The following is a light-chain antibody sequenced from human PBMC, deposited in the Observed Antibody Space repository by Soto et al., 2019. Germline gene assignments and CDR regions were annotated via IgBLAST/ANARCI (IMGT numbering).Light chain of an antibody. CDR2: DAS. V-gene: IGKV1-13*02. Sequence: AIQLTQSPSSLSASVRDRVTITCRASQGVSSALAWYQQKPGKSPKLLIFDASTLESGVPSRFSGSGSETDFTLTISSLQPEDFATYYCQQFKSYPWTFSQGTQVDIK. CDR1: QGVSSA. CDR3: QQFKSYPWT. J-gene: IGKJ1*01.